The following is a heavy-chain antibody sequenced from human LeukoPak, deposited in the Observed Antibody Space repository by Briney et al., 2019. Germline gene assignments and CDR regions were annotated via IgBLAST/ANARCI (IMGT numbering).Heavy chain of an antibody. V-gene: IGHV3-30*02. J-gene: IGHJ4*02. D-gene: IGHD1-26*01. Sequence: PGGSLRLSCAASGFTFSSYVMHWVRQAPGKGLEWVAFIRYDGSNKYYADSVKGRFTISRDNSKNTLYLQMNSLRAEDTAVYYCASEVGATGDYWGQGTLVTVSS. CDR2: IRYDGSNK. CDR1: GFTFSSYV. CDR3: ASEVGATGDY.